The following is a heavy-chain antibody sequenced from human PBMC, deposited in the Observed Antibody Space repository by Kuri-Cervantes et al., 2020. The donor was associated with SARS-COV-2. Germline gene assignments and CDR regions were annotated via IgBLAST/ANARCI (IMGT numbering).Heavy chain of an antibody. V-gene: IGHV4-39*07. Sequence: LETLSLTCSVSGFSISSGTYYRGGIRQLPGEGLEWIGSMYYGGSRITHYNPSLKSRVTISLDTSKNQFSLKLSSVTAADTAVYYCARDGSSRDYWGQGTLVTVSS. D-gene: IGHD6-13*01. CDR3: ARDGSSRDY. CDR2: MYYGGSRIT. J-gene: IGHJ4*02. CDR1: GFSISSGTYY.